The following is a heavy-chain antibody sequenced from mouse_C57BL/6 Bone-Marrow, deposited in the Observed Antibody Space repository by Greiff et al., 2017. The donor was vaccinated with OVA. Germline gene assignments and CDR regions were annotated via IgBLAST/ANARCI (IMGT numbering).Heavy chain of an antibody. CDR2: ISYDGSN. CDR3: AMIYYDFSAWFAY. J-gene: IGHJ3*01. CDR1: GYSITSGYY. D-gene: IGHD2-4*01. V-gene: IGHV3-6*01. Sequence: DVQLQESGPGLVKPSQSLSLTCSVTGYSITSGYYWNWILQFPGNKLEWMGYISYDGSNNYNPSLKNRISITRDTSKNQFFLKLNSVTTEDTATYYCAMIYYDFSAWFAYWGQGTLVTVSA.